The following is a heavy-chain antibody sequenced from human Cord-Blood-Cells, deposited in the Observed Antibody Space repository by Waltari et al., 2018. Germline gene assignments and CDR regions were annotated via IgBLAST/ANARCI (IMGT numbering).Heavy chain of an antibody. D-gene: IGHD3-3*01. V-gene: IGHV4-31*03. J-gene: IGHJ1*01. CDR2: IYYSGST. CDR3: ARTGGEWLEYFQH. Sequence: QVQLQEAGPGLVKPSQTLSRTCTVSGGSLSSGGYYWSWIRQHPGQGLEWIGYIYYSGSTYYNPSLKSRVTISVDTSKNQFSLKLSSVTAADTAVYYCARTGGEWLEYFQHWGQGTLVTVSS. CDR1: GGSLSSGGYY.